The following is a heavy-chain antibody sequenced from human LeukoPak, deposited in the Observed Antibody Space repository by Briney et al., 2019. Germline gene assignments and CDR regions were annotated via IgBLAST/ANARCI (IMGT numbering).Heavy chain of an antibody. J-gene: IGHJ4*02. CDR3: AKDLLRWSFDY. CDR2: IHGSDDNT. CDR1: GFTFSSYE. D-gene: IGHD4-23*01. Sequence: GGSLRLSCAASGFTFSSYEMNWVRQAPGKGLEWVSAIHGSDDNTHYADSVKGRFTISRDKSKNTLYLQMNSLRADDTAVYYCAKDLLRWSFDYWGQGTLVTVSS. V-gene: IGHV3-23*01.